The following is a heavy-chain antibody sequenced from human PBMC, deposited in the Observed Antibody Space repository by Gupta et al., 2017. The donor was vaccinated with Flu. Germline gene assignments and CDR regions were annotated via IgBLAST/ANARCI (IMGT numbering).Heavy chain of an antibody. J-gene: IGHJ4*02. CDR1: GFTFVSYA. V-gene: IGHV3-23*01. Sequence: EVQLLESGGGLIQPGGSLRLSCAASGFTFVSYAMSWVRQAPGKGLEWVSAISASGVTYYADSVKGRFTFSRDNSKDTVYLQMNSLRAEDTAVYYCARGGYASSWYFDSWGPGTLVTVSS. CDR3: ARGGYASSWYFDS. D-gene: IGHD6-13*01. CDR2: ISASGVT.